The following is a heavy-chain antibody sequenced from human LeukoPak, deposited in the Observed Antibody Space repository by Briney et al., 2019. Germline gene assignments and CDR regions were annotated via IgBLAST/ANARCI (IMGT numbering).Heavy chain of an antibody. D-gene: IGHD3-9*01. CDR2: ISYDGSNK. V-gene: IGHV3-30*03. CDR1: GFTFSSYS. J-gene: IGHJ4*02. CDR3: ARGSLLRYFDWLLSDYFDY. Sequence: PGGSLRLSCAASGFTFSSYSMTWVRQAPGKGLEWVAVISYDGSNKYYADSVKGRFTISRDNSKNTLYLHMHSLRAEDTAVYSCARGSLLRYFDWLLSDYFDYWGQGTLVTVSS.